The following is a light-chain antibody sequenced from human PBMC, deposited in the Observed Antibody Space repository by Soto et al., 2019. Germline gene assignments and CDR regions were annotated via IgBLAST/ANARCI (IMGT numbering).Light chain of an antibody. J-gene: IGLJ3*02. CDR1: SSNIGAGYD. CDR3: QSYDSSLSGWV. V-gene: IGLV1-40*01. Sequence: QSVLTQPPSVYGAPGQRVTISCTESSSNIGAGYDVHWYQQLPGTVPKLLIYGNSNRPSGVPDRFSGSKSGTSAALAITGLQAEYEADYSCQSYDSSLSGWVFGGGTKLTVL. CDR2: GNS.